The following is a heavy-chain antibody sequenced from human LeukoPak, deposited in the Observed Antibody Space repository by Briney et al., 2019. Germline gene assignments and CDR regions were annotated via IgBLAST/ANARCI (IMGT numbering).Heavy chain of an antibody. D-gene: IGHD4-23*01. CDR1: GGSISSYY. CDR2: IYYSGST. V-gene: IGHV4-59*08. J-gene: IGHJ4*02. Sequence: KPSETPSLTCTVPGGSISSYYWGWIRQPPGKGLEWIGYIYYSGSTNYNPSLKSRVTISVDTSKNQFSLKLSSVTAADTAVYYCARHAGNARSRFDYWGQGTLVTVSS. CDR3: ARHAGNARSRFDY.